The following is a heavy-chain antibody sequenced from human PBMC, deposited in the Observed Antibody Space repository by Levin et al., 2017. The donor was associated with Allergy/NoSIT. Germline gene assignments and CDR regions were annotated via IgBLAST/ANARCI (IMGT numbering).Heavy chain of an antibody. CDR2: IHYSGST. Sequence: SSETLSLTCTVSGGSISNSSYYWGWIRQPPGKGLEWIGSIHYSGSTFHNPSLKSRVTISVDTSKKQFSLKLYSVTAADTAMYYCARQLIAAGIAHFDYWGQGTLVTVSS. D-gene: IGHD6-13*01. V-gene: IGHV4-39*01. CDR3: ARQLIAAGIAHFDY. CDR1: GGSISNSSYY. J-gene: IGHJ4*02.